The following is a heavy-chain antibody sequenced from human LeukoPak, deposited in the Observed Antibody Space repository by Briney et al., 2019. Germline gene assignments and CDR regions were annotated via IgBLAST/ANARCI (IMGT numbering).Heavy chain of an antibody. V-gene: IGHV4-34*01. Sequence: SETLSLTCAVYSGSFSNYYWSWIRQPPGKGLEWIGEINHSGSTNYNPSLKSRVTISVDTSKNQFSLKLSSVTAADTAVYYCARVGCSSTSCHETRGNWFDPWGQGTLVTVSS. J-gene: IGHJ5*02. D-gene: IGHD2-2*01. CDR3: ARVGCSSTSCHETRGNWFDP. CDR2: INHSGST. CDR1: SGSFSNYY.